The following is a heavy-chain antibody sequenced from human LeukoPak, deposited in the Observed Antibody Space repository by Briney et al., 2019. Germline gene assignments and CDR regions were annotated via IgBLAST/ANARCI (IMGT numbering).Heavy chain of an antibody. J-gene: IGHJ5*02. Sequence: PSETLSLTCTVSGGSISSYYWSWIRQPAGKGLEWIGRIYTSGSTNYNPSLKSRVTMSVDTSKNQFSLKLSSVTAADTAVYYCARAVGCSSTSCYAAWFDPWGQGTLVTVSS. CDR3: ARAVGCSSTSCYAAWFDP. CDR2: IYTSGST. D-gene: IGHD2-2*01. CDR1: GGSISSYY. V-gene: IGHV4-4*07.